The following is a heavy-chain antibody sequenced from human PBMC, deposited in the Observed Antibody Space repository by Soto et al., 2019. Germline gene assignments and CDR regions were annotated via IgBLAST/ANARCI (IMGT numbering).Heavy chain of an antibody. CDR3: ARAPSYYGSGSHD. J-gene: IGHJ6*02. D-gene: IGHD3-10*01. CDR1: GFTFSDPY. V-gene: IGHV3-72*01. Sequence: PGGSLRLSCVASGFTFSDPYMDWARQAPGKGLEWVGRIKNRANSYMTEYAASVKGRFTISRDDSKNSVYLQMNSLKTEDTALYYCARAPSYYGSGSHDWDLGTAVTVSS. CDR2: IKNRANSYMT.